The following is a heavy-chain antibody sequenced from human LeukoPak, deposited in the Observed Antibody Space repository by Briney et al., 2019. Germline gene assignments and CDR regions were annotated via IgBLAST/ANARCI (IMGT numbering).Heavy chain of an antibody. V-gene: IGHV1-18*01. CDR1: GYTFTSYG. CDR3: ARVAMGGPRNSYYYYYMDV. Sequence: GASVKVSCKASGYTFTSYGISWVRQAPGQGLEWMGWISAYNGNTNYAQKLQGRVTMTTDTSTSTAYMELRSLRSDDTAVYYCARVAMGGPRNSYYYYYMDVWGKGTTVTVSS. D-gene: IGHD5-24*01. J-gene: IGHJ6*03. CDR2: ISAYNGNT.